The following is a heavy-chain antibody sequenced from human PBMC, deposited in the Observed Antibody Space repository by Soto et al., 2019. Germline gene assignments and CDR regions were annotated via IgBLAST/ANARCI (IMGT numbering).Heavy chain of an antibody. Sequence: GASVKVSCKASGYTFTSYGISWVRQAPGQGLEWMGWIIPYIGNTNYAQKLQGRVTITTDKSTSTAYMELSSLRSEDTAVYYCARDPPEATAYWGQGTLVTVSS. J-gene: IGHJ4*02. CDR2: IIPYIGNT. CDR1: GYTFTSYG. CDR3: ARDPPEATAY. V-gene: IGHV1-18*01. D-gene: IGHD5-12*01.